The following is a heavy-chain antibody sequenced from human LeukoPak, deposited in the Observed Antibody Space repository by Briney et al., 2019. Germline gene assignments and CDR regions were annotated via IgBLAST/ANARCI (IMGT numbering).Heavy chain of an antibody. CDR1: GFTFSSYA. CDR3: AKAHITIFGVRPGVFDY. Sequence: GGSLRLSCAASGFTFSSYAMSWVRQAPGKGLEWVSAISGSGGSTYYADSVKGRFTISRDNSKNTLYLQMNSLRAEDTAVYYCAKAHITIFGVRPGVFDYWGQGTLVTVSS. CDR2: ISGSGGST. D-gene: IGHD3-3*01. V-gene: IGHV3-23*01. J-gene: IGHJ4*02.